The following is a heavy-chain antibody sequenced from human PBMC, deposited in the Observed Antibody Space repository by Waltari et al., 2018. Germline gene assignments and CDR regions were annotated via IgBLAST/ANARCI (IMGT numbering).Heavy chain of an antibody. CDR1: GFTFSSYR. CDR2: INSDGSST. J-gene: IGHJ1*01. V-gene: IGHV3-74*01. D-gene: IGHD1-26*01. Sequence: EVQLVESGGGLVQPGGSLRLSCGAPGFTFSSYRMPSVRPAPGKGLVWVSRINSDGSSTSYAASVKGRFTISRDNAKNTLYLQMNSLRAEDTAVYYCARDLESGSFTEYFQHWGQGTLVTVSS. CDR3: ARDLESGSFTEYFQH.